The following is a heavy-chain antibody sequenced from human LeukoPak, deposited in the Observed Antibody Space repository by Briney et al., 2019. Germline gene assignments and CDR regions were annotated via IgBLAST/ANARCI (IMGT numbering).Heavy chain of an antibody. D-gene: IGHD3-3*01. Sequence: PGGSLRLSCAASGFTFSSYEMNWVRQAPGKGLEWVSYISSSGSTMYYADSVKGRFTISRDNAENSLYLQMSSLRAEDTAVYYCARTTTRIIPFDYWGQGTLVTVSS. J-gene: IGHJ4*02. CDR3: ARTTTRIIPFDY. CDR2: ISSSGSTM. CDR1: GFTFSSYE. V-gene: IGHV3-48*03.